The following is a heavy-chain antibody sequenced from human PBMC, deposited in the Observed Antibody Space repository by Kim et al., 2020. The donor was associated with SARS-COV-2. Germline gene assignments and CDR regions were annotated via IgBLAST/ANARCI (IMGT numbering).Heavy chain of an antibody. J-gene: IGHJ4*02. V-gene: IGHV3-33*01. D-gene: IGHD1-20*01. CDR1: GFTFSSYG. CDR2: IWYDGSNK. CDR3: ARETNITGMRGLFDY. Sequence: GGSLRLSCAASGFTFSSYGMHWVRQAPGKGLEWVAVIWYDGSNKYYADSVKGRFTISRDNSKNTLYLQMNSLRAEDTAVYYCARETNITGMRGLFDYWGQGTLVTVSS.